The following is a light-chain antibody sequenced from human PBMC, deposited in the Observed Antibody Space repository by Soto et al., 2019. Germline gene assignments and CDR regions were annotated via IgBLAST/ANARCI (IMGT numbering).Light chain of an antibody. CDR2: GVS. CDR3: CSYAGSTTEV. Sequence: QSVLTQPASVSGSPGQSITISCTGTSSDVGSYNLVSWYQQHPGKAPKLMIYGVSKRPSGVSNRFSGSKSGNTASLTISGLQAEDEADYYCCSYAGSTTEVFGTGTKVTVL. CDR1: SSDVGSYNL. J-gene: IGLJ1*01. V-gene: IGLV2-23*02.